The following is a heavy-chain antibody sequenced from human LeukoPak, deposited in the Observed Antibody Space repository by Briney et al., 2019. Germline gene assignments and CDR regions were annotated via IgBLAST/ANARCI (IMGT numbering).Heavy chain of an antibody. V-gene: IGHV3-48*01. CDR1: GFTFSSYN. D-gene: IGHD6-13*01. CDR2: IYSRSSTI. Sequence: PWWSLRLSCAASGFTFSSYNMNWVRQAPGKGLEWVSYIYSRSSTIYYADSVKGRFTISRDNAKNSLYLQMNSLRAEDTAVYYCARGAAMSSTGFDYWGQGTLVTVSS. J-gene: IGHJ4*02. CDR3: ARGAAMSSTGFDY.